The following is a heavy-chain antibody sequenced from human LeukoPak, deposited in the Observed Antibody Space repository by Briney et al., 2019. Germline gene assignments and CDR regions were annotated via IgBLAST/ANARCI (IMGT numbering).Heavy chain of an antibody. D-gene: IGHD3-22*01. J-gene: IGHJ4*02. CDR3: AHLFGGYYQTFNYFDY. V-gene: IGHV2-5*01. CDR1: GFSLSTSGVG. CDR2: IYWNDDK. Sequence: ESGPTLVNPTQTLTLTCTFSGFSLSTSGVGVGWIRQPPGKALEWLSLIYWNDDKRYSPSLKSRLTITKDTSKNQVVLTMTNMDPVDTATYYCAHLFGGYYQTFNYFDYWGQGTLVTVSS.